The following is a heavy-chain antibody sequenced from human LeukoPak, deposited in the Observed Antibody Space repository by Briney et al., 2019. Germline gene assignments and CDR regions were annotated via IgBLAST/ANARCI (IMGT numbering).Heavy chain of an antibody. D-gene: IGHD6-19*01. J-gene: IGHJ4*02. CDR3: ARARIAVAATRGYFDY. CDR1: GGTFSSYA. V-gene: IGHV1-69*13. CDR2: ITPIFGTA. Sequence: WASVKVSCKASGGTFSSYAISWVRQAPGQGLEWMGGITPIFGTANYAQKFQGRVTITAAESTSTAYMELSSLRSEDTAVYYCARARIAVAATRGYFDYWGQGTLATVSS.